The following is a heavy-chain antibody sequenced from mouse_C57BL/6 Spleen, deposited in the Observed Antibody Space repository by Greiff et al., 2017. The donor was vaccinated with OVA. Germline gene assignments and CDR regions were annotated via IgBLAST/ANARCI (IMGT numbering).Heavy chain of an antibody. V-gene: IGHV2-5*01. D-gene: IGHD2-5*01. CDR3: AKGGYSNLDY. CDR1: GFSLTSYC. Sequence: VQLQQSGPGLVQPSQSLSITCTVSGFSLTSYCVHWVRQSPGKGLEWLGVICRGGGTAYYAAFMSRLSITKDNSKSQVFFKMNSLQADDSAIYYCAKGGYSNLDYWGQGTTLTVSS. J-gene: IGHJ2*01. CDR2: ICRGGGT.